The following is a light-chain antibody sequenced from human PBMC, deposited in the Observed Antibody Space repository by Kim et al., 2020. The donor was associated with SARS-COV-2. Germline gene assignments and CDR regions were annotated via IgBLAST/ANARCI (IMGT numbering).Light chain of an antibody. Sequence: DSVHCTGSRSNNGEGYDEHWYQQYPGTAPKLLIFDNNNRTSGVPDRFSGSKSGSSASLTITGLQAEDEADYYCQSYDNSRTVVVFGGGTQLTVL. CDR1: RSNNGEGYD. J-gene: IGLJ2*01. CDR3: QSYDNSRTVVV. CDR2: DNN. V-gene: IGLV1-40*01.